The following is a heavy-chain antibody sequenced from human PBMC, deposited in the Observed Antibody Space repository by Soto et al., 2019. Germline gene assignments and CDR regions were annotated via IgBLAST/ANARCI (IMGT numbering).Heavy chain of an antibody. CDR2: FSNSGST. J-gene: IGHJ6*02. V-gene: IGHV4-4*08. CDR1: GGCIISYY. D-gene: IGHD3-16*01. Sequence: PSETLSLTCSVSGGCIISYYWSWVRQAPGKGLERIGYFSNSGSTDNNPSLKNRVSISTDTSKNQCSMELTSDTAEDTATHFCTSSPHDDPKVSYHGMDVWDQVNTVTASS. CDR3: TSSPHDDPKVSYHGMDV.